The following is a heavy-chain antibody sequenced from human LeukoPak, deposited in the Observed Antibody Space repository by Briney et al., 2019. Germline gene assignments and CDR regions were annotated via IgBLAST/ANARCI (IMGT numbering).Heavy chain of an antibody. CDR3: ARDGYSYGYGYYYGMDV. J-gene: IGHJ6*04. CDR1: GFTFSSYE. V-gene: IGHV3-48*03. CDR2: ISSSGSTI. D-gene: IGHD5-18*01. Sequence: GGSLRLSCAASGFTFSSYEMNWVRQAPGKGLEWVSYISSSGSTIYYADSVKGRFTISRDNAKNSLYLQMNSLRAEDTAVYYCARDGYSYGYGYYYGMDVWGKGTAVTVSS.